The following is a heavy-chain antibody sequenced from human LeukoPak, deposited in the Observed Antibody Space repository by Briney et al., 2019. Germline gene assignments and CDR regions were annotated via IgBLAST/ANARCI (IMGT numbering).Heavy chain of an antibody. Sequence: QPGGSLRLSCAASGFNFNTYWMSWVRQAPGKGLEWVANIKQDGSEKFYVDSMKGRFTISRDNSKNSLYLRMNSLRAEDTAVYYCASSTVEMATILDQDWGQGTLVTVSS. CDR2: IKQDGSEK. CDR3: ASSTVEMATILDQD. CDR1: GFNFNTYW. V-gene: IGHV3-7*01. D-gene: IGHD5-24*01. J-gene: IGHJ4*02.